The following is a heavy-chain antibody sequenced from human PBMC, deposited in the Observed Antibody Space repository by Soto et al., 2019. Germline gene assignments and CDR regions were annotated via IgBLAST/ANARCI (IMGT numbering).Heavy chain of an antibody. J-gene: IGHJ4*02. CDR3: ARDSRSSGWYLLNY. V-gene: IGHV4-4*07. D-gene: IGHD6-19*01. Sequence: PSETLSLTCTVSGGSIKTFYWSWVRQPAGKGLEWIGRIFSSGSTSFNPSLESRVAMSVDTYKNHFSLNLSSVTAAAMAVYYCARDSRSSGWYLLNYWGQGTLVT. CDR2: IFSSGST. CDR1: GGSIKTFY.